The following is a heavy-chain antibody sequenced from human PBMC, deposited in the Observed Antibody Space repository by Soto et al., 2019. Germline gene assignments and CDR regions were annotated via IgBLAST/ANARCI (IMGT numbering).Heavy chain of an antibody. CDR1: GYTFTSYG. D-gene: IGHD3-9*01. V-gene: IGHV1-18*01. J-gene: IGHJ6*02. CDR3: ARDTYGRYFDWLGYYYGMDV. CDR2: ISAYNGNT. Sequence: QVQLVQSGAEVKKPGASVKVSCKASGYTFTSYGISWVRQAPGQGLEWMGWISAYNGNTNYAQKLQGRATMTTDTSTSTAYMELRSLRSDDTAVYYCARDTYGRYFDWLGYYYGMDVWGQGTTVTVSS.